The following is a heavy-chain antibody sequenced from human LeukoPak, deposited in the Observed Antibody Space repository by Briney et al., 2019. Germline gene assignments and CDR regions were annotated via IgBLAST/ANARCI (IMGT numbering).Heavy chain of an antibody. Sequence: SETLSLTCTVSGGSISSYYWSWIRQPPGKGLEWIGYIYYSGSTNYNPSLKSRVTISVDTSKNQFSLKLSSVTAADTAVYYCARETRPYYDSWSGYYIWGQGTLVTVSS. V-gene: IGHV4-59*01. J-gene: IGHJ4*02. D-gene: IGHD3-3*01. CDR1: GGSISSYY. CDR3: ARETRPYYDSWSGYYI. CDR2: IYYSGST.